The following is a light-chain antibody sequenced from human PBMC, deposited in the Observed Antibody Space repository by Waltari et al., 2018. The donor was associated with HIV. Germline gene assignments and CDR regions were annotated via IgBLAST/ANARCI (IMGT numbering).Light chain of an antibody. V-gene: IGLV3-25*03. CDR3: QSADSSGTYRV. CDR2: KDN. J-gene: IGLJ3*02. Sequence: SYELTQPASVSVSPGQTASITCSGDALPKQYVYWYQQKPGMVPVLVIYKDNERPSGIPERFPGSSPGTTATLTISGVQAEDESDYYCQSADSSGTYRVFGGGTKVTVL. CDR1: ALPKQY.